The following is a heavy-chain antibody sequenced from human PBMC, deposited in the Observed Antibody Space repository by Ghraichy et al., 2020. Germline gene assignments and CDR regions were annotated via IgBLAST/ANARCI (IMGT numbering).Heavy chain of an antibody. D-gene: IGHD6-13*01. Sequence: GGSLRLSCAASGFTFSSYAMHWVRQAPGKGPEWVAVISYDGSNKYYADSVKGRFTISRDNSKNTLYLQMNSLRAEDTAVYYCARVEPDSSSWYGGSFQHWGQGTLVTVSS. CDR3: ARVEPDSSSWYGGSFQH. CDR1: GFTFSSYA. CDR2: ISYDGSNK. V-gene: IGHV3-30-3*01. J-gene: IGHJ1*01.